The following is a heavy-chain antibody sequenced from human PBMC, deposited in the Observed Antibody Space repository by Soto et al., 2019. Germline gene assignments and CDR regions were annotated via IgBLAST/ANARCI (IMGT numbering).Heavy chain of an antibody. CDR3: ARATLNLYYYGSGEVYYYYMDV. CDR2: TYYRSKWYN. CDR1: GDSVSSNSAA. V-gene: IGHV6-1*01. Sequence: QSQTLSLTCAISGDSVSSNSAAWNWIRQSPSRGLEWLGRTYYRSKWYNDYAVSVKSRITVNPDTSKNQFSLQLNSVTPEDTAVYYCARATLNLYYYGSGEVYYYYMDVWGKGTTVTVSS. J-gene: IGHJ6*03. D-gene: IGHD3-10*01.